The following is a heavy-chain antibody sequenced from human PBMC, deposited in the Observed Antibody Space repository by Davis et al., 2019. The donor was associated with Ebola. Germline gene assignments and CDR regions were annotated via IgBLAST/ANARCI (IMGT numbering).Heavy chain of an antibody. Sequence: ASVKVSCKASGYTFTSYAMHWVRQAPGQRLEWMGWMNPNSGNTGYAQKFQGRVTMTRNTSISTAYMELSSLRSEDTAVYYCARDTAAGSYYYYGMDVWGKGTTVTVSS. CDR2: MNPNSGNT. D-gene: IGHD6-13*01. V-gene: IGHV1-8*02. J-gene: IGHJ6*04. CDR3: ARDTAAGSYYYYGMDV. CDR1: GYTFTSYA.